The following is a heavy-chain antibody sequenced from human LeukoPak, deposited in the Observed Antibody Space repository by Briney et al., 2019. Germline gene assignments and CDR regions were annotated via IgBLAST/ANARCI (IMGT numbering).Heavy chain of an antibody. CDR1: GFTVSSNY. CDR3: AREKGVITTSYFDY. J-gene: IGHJ4*02. CDR2: IYSGGST. D-gene: IGHD3-22*01. Sequence: GGSLRLSCAASGFTVSSNYMSWVRQAPGKGLEWASVIYSGGSTYYADSVKGRFTISRDNSKNTLYLQMNSLRAEDTAVYHCAREKGVITTSYFDYWGQGTLVTVSS. V-gene: IGHV3-66*01.